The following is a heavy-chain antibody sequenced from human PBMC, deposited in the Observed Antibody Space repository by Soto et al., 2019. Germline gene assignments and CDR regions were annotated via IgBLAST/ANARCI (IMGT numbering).Heavy chain of an antibody. CDR1: GGSISSGDYS. D-gene: IGHD3-10*01. J-gene: IGHJ4*02. Sequence: SETLSLTCTVSGGSISSGDYSWSWIRQPPGKGLEWIGYIYYSGSTYYNPSLKSRVTISVDTSKNQFSLKLSSVTAADTAVYYCARAPMVRGVVLADDYWGQGTLVTVSS. CDR3: ARAPMVRGVVLADDY. CDR2: IYYSGST. V-gene: IGHV4-30-4*01.